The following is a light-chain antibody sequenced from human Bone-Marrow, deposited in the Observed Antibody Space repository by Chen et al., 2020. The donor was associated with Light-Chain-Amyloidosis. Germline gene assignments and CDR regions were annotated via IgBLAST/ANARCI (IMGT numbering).Light chain of an antibody. CDR3: SSYSSSTSWV. CDR2: DVS. CDR1: SSDIGVYIY. J-gene: IGLJ3*02. Sequence: QSALTQPASVSGSPGQSITISCTGTSSDIGVYIYVSWYQQHPGKAPRLIIYDVSDRPSGVSSRFSGSKSGNTASLTISGLQAEDEAYYHCSSYSSSTSWVFGGGTNLAVL. V-gene: IGLV2-14*03.